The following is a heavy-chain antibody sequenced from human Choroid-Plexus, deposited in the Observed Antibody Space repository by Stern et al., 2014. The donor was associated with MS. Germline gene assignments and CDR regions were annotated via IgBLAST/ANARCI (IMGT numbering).Heavy chain of an antibody. Sequence: QVPLVQSGGGLVQPGRPLRLSCVASGFTFGSCAMHWVRQAPGKGLEWVAGVAYDGSNKYYADSVKGRFTISRDNSQNTLYMQMSSLRPEDTAVYYCAKDRQYLTYFFDHWGQGSLVTVSS. CDR2: VAYDGSNK. D-gene: IGHD2/OR15-2a*01. J-gene: IGHJ5*02. V-gene: IGHV3-30*18. CDR3: AKDRQYLTYFFDH. CDR1: GFTFGSCA.